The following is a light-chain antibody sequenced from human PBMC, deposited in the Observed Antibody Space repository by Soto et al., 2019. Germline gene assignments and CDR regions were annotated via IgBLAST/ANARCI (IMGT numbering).Light chain of an antibody. V-gene: IGLV2-14*01. CDR1: SSDVGGYNY. J-gene: IGLJ1*01. CDR2: EVS. Sequence: QSVLTQPASVSGSPGQSITISCTGTSSDVGGYNYVSWYQQHPGKAPKLMIYEVSNRPSGVSNRFSGSKSGNTASLTISGLQAEDEADYYCSSYTSSSTLYYVFGTGTKLNVL. CDR3: SSYTSSSTLYYV.